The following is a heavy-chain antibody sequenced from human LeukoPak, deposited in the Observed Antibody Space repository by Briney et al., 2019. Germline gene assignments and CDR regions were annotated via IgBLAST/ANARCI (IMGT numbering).Heavy chain of an antibody. CDR3: AREGLDFWSGGGGFDP. CDR2: INPNSGGT. V-gene: IGHV1-2*02. CDR1: GYTFTGYY. Sequence: ASVTVSCKASGYTFTGYYMHWVRQAPGQGLEWMGWINPNSGGTNYAQKFQGRVTMTRDTSISTAYMELSRLRSDDTAVYYCAREGLDFWSGGGGFDPWGQGTLVTVSS. D-gene: IGHD3-3*01. J-gene: IGHJ5*02.